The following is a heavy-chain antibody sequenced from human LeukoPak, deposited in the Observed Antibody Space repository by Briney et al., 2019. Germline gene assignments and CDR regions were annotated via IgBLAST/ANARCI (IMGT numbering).Heavy chain of an antibody. V-gene: IGHV3-23*01. D-gene: IGHD3-9*01. J-gene: IGHJ4*02. Sequence: PGGSLRLSCAASGFTFSNYAMSWVRQAPGEGLEWVSSITGRGGNTYYADSVKGRFTISRDNSKNTVYLQMNSLRAEDTAVYDCAKWGDYDVLTGYYVSDDWGQGPLVTVSA. CDR3: AKWGDYDVLTGYYVSDD. CDR2: ITGRGGNT. CDR1: GFTFSNYA.